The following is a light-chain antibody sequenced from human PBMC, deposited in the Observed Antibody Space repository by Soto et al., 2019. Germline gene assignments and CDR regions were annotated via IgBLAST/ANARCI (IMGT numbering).Light chain of an antibody. Sequence: EIVMTQSPATLSVSPGARATLSCRASPRVSNDLAWYQQKPGQAPRLLYYGSSTRATDIPAKFSGSGSGTEFSLTISSLQSEDFALYYCQQYNDWPLTFGGGTKVDIK. V-gene: IGKV3-15*01. J-gene: IGKJ4*01. CDR3: QQYNDWPLT. CDR1: PRVSND. CDR2: GSS.